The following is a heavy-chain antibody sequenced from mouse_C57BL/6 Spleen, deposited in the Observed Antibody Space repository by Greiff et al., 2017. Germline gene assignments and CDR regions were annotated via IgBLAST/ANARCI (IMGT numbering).Heavy chain of an antibody. CDR1: GYTFTSYW. J-gene: IGHJ2*01. CDR3: ARSRDYEGY. Sequence: QVHVKQPGAELVKPGASVKMSCKASGYTFTSYWITWVKQRPGQGLEWIGDIYPGSGSTNYNEKFKSKATLTVDTSSSTAYMQLSSLTSEDSAVYYCARSRDYEGYWGQGTTLTVSS. D-gene: IGHD2-4*01. CDR2: IYPGSGST. V-gene: IGHV1-55*01.